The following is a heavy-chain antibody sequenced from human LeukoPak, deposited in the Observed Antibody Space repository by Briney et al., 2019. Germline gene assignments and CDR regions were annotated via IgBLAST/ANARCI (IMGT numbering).Heavy chain of an antibody. CDR1: GYSISSGYY. CDR3: ARDLNWETY. D-gene: IGHD7-27*01. J-gene: IGHJ4*02. CDR2: IYHSGST. Sequence: SETLSLTCTVSGYSISSGYYWGWIRQPPGQGLEWIGSIYHSGSTYYNPSLKSRVTISVDTSKNQFSLKLSSVTAADTAVYYCARDLNWETYWGQGTLVTVSS. V-gene: IGHV4-38-2*02.